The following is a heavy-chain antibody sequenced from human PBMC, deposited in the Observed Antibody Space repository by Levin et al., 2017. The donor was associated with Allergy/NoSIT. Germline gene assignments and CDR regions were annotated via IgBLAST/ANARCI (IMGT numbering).Heavy chain of an antibody. D-gene: IGHD3-3*01. J-gene: IGHJ6*04. Sequence: SQTLSLTCAVSGASISSTNWYSWVRQPPGKGLEWIGEIYPDGRTNYNPSLKSRVTISVDKSRNQFSLKLNSVTAADTAVYYCVRNGFYSLEVWGKGTTVTVSS. CDR2: IYPDGRT. CDR1: GASISSTNW. V-gene: IGHV4-4*02. CDR3: VRNGFYSLEV.